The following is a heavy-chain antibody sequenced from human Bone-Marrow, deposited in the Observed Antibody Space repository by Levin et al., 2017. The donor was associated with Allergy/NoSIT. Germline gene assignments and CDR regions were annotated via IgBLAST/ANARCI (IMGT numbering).Heavy chain of an antibody. V-gene: IGHV1-8*01. CDR1: GYTFTSYD. D-gene: IGHD3-3*01. Sequence: ASVKVSCKASGYTFTSYDINWVRQATGQGLEWMGWMNPNSGNTGYAQKFQGRVTMTRNTSISTAYMELSSLRSEDTAVYYCARDAQDYYDFWSATGRNWFDPWGQGTLVTVSS. CDR3: ARDAQDYYDFWSATGRNWFDP. J-gene: IGHJ5*02. CDR2: MNPNSGNT.